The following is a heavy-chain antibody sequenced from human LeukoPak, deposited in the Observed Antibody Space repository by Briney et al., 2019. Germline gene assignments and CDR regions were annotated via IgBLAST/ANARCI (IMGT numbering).Heavy chain of an antibody. V-gene: IGHV3-66*02. CDR3: ARDWPKKGYAFDI. D-gene: IGHD2-21*01. CDR1: GFTVSSNY. J-gene: IGHJ3*02. CDR2: IYSGGST. Sequence: GGSLGLSCAASGFTVSSNYMSWVRQAPGKGLEWVSVIYSGGSTYYADSVKGRFTISRDNSKNTLYLQMNSLRTEDTAVYYCARDWPKKGYAFDIWGQGTMVTVSS.